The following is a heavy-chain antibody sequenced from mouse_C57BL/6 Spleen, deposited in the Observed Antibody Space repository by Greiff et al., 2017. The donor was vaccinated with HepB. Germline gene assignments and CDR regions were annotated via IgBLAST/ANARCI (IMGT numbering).Heavy chain of an antibody. V-gene: IGHV1-80*01. Sequence: QVQLKQSGAVLVKPGASVKISCKASGYAFSSYWMNWVKQRPGKGLEWIGQIYPGDGDTNYNGKFKGKATLTADKSSSTAYMQLSSLTSEDSAVYFCAREGTGRGDFDYWGQGTTLTVSS. CDR3: AREGTGRGDFDY. D-gene: IGHD4-1*01. J-gene: IGHJ2*01. CDR2: IYPGDGDT. CDR1: GYAFSSYW.